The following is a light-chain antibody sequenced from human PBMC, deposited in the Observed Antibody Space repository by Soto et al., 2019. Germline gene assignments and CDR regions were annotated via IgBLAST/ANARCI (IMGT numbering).Light chain of an antibody. CDR2: YDS. V-gene: IGLV3-21*04. Sequence: SYELTQPPSVSVAPGKKARITCGGNNIGSKRVHWYQQKPGQAPVLVIYYDSDRPSGIPERFSGSNSGNTATLTISRVEAGDEADYYCQVWDSSSDPSHVVFGGGTKVTVL. CDR1: NIGSKR. J-gene: IGLJ2*01. CDR3: QVWDSSSDPSHVV.